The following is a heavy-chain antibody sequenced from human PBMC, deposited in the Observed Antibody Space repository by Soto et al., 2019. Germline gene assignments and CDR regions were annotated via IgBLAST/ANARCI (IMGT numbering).Heavy chain of an antibody. Sequence: SETLSLTCAVSGGSISSGGYSWSWIRQPPGKGLEWIGYIYHSGSTYYNPSLKSRVTISVDRSKNQFSLKLSSVTAADTSVYYCARLGSLVLVPAAMGGYYYDGMDVWGQGTTVTVSS. CDR3: ARLGSLVLVPAAMGGYYYDGMDV. D-gene: IGHD2-2*01. J-gene: IGHJ6*02. V-gene: IGHV4-30-2*01. CDR1: GGSISSGGYS. CDR2: IYHSGST.